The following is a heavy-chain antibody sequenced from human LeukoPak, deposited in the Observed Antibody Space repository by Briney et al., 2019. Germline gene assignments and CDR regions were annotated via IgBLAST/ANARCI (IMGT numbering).Heavy chain of an antibody. CDR3: ARHAYYGSGIPFDY. Sequence: SETLSLTCSVSGYSISSGYYWGWIRQPPGKGLEWIGSINHSGSTYYNSSLKSRVTISVDTSKNQFSLKLSSVTAADTAVYYCARHAYYGSGIPFDYWGQGTLVTVSS. D-gene: IGHD3-10*01. V-gene: IGHV4-38-2*02. J-gene: IGHJ4*02. CDR2: INHSGST. CDR1: GYSISSGYY.